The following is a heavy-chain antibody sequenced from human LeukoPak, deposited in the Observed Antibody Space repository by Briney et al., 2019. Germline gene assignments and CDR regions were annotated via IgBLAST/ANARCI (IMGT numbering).Heavy chain of an antibody. CDR2: ISASGGST. Sequence: GGSLRLSCAASGFTFSSYAMSWVRQAPGKGLEWVSAISASGGSTYYADSVKGRFTISRDNSKNTLYLQMNSLRAEDTAVYYCAKGGTVIRRYFDSWGRGTLVTVSS. CDR3: AKGGTVIRRYFDS. D-gene: IGHD3-22*01. CDR1: GFTFSSYA. J-gene: IGHJ4*02. V-gene: IGHV3-23*01.